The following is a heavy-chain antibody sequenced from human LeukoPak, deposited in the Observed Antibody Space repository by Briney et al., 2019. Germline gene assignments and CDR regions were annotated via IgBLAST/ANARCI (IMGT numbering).Heavy chain of an antibody. D-gene: IGHD5-18*01. V-gene: IGHV4-39*01. CDR2: IYYSGST. J-gene: IGHJ4*02. Sequence: SETLSLTRTVSGGSISSSSYYWGWIRQPPGKGLEWIGSIYYSGSTYYNPSLKSRVTISVDTSKNQFSLKLSSVTAADTAVYYCASQKKGRGYSYGYDFDYWGQGTLVTVSS. CDR3: ASQKKGRGYSYGYDFDY. CDR1: GGSISSSSYY.